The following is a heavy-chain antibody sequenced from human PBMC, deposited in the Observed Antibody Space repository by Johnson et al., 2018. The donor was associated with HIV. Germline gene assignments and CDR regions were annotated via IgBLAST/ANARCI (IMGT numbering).Heavy chain of an antibody. CDR1: GFIFSDYY. V-gene: IGHV3-30*03. CDR3: ARDSNPTSMIVISFDAFDI. CDR2: ISFAGMKK. D-gene: IGHD3-22*01. J-gene: IGHJ3*02. Sequence: QVQLVESGGGLVKPGGSQRLSCAASGFIFSDYYMTWIRQAPGKGLEWVAVISFAGMKKHYADSVRGRFTISRDNSKGTLYLQMDGLRPEDTALYYCARDSNPTSMIVISFDAFDIWGQGTMVTVSS.